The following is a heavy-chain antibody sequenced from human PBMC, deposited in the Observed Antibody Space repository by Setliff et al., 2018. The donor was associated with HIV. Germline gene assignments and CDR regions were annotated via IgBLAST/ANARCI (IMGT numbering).Heavy chain of an antibody. D-gene: IGHD3-10*01. J-gene: IGHJ4*01. CDR3: VRGALLAAFDFDY. V-gene: IGHV1-3*01. Sequence: GASVKVSCKASGYTFTTYSLHWVRQAPGYSLEWVGWINVGKGDTKYSQELQDRVTITRDTSANTAYMELSSLRSDDTAVYFCVRGALLAAFDFDYWGRGTLVTVSS. CDR1: GYTFTTYS. CDR2: INVGKGDT.